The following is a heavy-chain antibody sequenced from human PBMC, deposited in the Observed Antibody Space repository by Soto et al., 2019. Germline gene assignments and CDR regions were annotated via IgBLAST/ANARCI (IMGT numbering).Heavy chain of an antibody. D-gene: IGHD5-12*01. J-gene: IGHJ6*02. CDR2: INAGNGNT. V-gene: IGHV1-3*05. CDR3: ARGNSGYDFYGMDV. CDR1: GYTFTSYA. Sequence: QVQLVQSGAEEKKPGASVKVSCKASGYTFTSYAMHWVRQAPGQRLEWMGWINAGNGNTKYSQKFKGRVTITRDTSESTAYMELSSLRSEDTAVYYCARGNSGYDFYGMDVWGQGTTVTVSS.